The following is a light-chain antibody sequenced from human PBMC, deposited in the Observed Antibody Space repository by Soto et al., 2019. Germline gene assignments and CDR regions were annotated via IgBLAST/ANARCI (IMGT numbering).Light chain of an antibody. CDR2: DAS. Sequence: DIQMTQSPSTLSASVGDRVTITCRASQSISSWLAWYQQKPGKAPKLLIYDASSLESGVPSRFSGSGSGTEFTLTISSLQPDDFATYYCQQYNSYSPWTFGQGPKSDIK. V-gene: IGKV1-5*01. J-gene: IGKJ1*01. CDR3: QQYNSYSPWT. CDR1: QSISSW.